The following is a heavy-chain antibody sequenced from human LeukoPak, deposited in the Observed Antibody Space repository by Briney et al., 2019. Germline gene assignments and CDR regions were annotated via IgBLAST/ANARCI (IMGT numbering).Heavy chain of an antibody. CDR3: ARLVSQTEPRFDS. CDR1: GDSFSGYF. D-gene: IGHD6-13*01. CDR2: INHSGDT. V-gene: IGHV4-34*01. Sequence: SETLSLTCAVYGDSFSGYFWSWIRQPPDKGLEWIGEINHSGDTYYNPSLRSRVTLSVDTSKNQFSLKVTSVTAADTAVYYCARLVSQTEPRFDSWGQGTPVTVSS. J-gene: IGHJ4*02.